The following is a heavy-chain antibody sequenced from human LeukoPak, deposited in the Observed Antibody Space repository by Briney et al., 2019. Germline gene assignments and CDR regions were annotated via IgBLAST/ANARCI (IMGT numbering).Heavy chain of an antibody. J-gene: IGHJ2*01. Sequence: GGSLKLSCAASGFTFSGFYMHWVRQASGKGLEWVGLIRSKPNSYTTVYAASVQGRFTISRDDSKNTLSLQMISLRAEDAAVYYCARDTGWYFDLWGRGTLVTVSS. V-gene: IGHV3-73*01. CDR1: GFTFSGFY. D-gene: IGHD5-18*01. CDR3: ARDTGWYFDL. CDR2: IRSKPNSYTT.